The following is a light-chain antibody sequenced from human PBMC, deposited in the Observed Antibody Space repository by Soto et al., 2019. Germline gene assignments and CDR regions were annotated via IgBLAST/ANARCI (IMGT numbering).Light chain of an antibody. CDR3: QQRSNRLT. V-gene: IGKV3-11*01. J-gene: IGKJ4*01. CDR1: QSVSSY. Sequence: EIVLTQSPATLSLSPGERATLSCRASQSVSSYLAWYQQKPGQAPRLLIYDASNRATGIPARFSGRGSGTDFTLTISSLEPEDFAVYCCQQRSNRLTFGGGTKVESK. CDR2: DAS.